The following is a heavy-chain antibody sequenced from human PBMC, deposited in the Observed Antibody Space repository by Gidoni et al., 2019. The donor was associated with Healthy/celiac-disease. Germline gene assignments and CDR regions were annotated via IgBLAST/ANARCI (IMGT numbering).Heavy chain of an antibody. CDR3: AGAGFHPARWFDP. Sequence: EVQLVESGGGWVQPGGSLRRACAAAGFPCSSYSMSWVRQAPGKGLEGVSYISSSSSTRYYADAVQGRFTISRDNAKTSLYLQMNSLRDEDTAVYYCAGAGFHPARWFDPWGQGTLVTVSS. CDR2: ISSSSSTR. J-gene: IGHJ5*02. V-gene: IGHV3-48*02. D-gene: IGHD5-12*01. CDR1: GFPCSSYS.